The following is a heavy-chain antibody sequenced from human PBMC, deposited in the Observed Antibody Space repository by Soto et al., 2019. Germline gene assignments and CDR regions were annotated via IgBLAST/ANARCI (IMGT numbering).Heavy chain of an antibody. CDR2: IWYDGSNK. CDR1: GFTFSSYG. D-gene: IGHD3-10*02. Sequence: QVQLVESGGGVVQPGRSLRLSCAASGFTFSSYGMHWVRQAPGKGMEWVAVIWYDGSNKYYANSVKGRFTISRDNSKNTLYLQMNSLRAEDTAVYYCARDQGMLWGQGTLVTVSS. J-gene: IGHJ1*01. CDR3: ARDQGML. V-gene: IGHV3-33*01.